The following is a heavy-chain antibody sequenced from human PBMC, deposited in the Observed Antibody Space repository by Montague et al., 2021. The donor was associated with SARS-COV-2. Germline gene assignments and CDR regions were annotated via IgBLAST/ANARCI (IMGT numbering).Heavy chain of an antibody. Sequence: ETLSLTCTVSGGSISSYYWSWIRQPPGKGLEWIGYIYYSGSTNYNPSLKSRVTISVDTSKNQFSLKLSSVTAADTAVYYCAREGMARGSYYYYGMDVWGQGTTVTVSS. CDR2: IYYSGST. D-gene: IGHD3-10*01. CDR1: GGSISSYY. V-gene: IGHV4-59*01. CDR3: AREGMARGSYYYYGMDV. J-gene: IGHJ6*02.